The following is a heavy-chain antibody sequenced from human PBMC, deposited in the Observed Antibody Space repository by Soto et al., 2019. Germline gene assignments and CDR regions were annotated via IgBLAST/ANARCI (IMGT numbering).Heavy chain of an antibody. CDR1: GDSVSSNSAA. J-gene: IGHJ3*02. CDR3: ARLYPSLMITFGGVIVIDAFDI. V-gene: IGHV6-1*01. D-gene: IGHD3-16*02. CDR2: TYYRSKWYN. Sequence: SQTLSLTCAISGDSVSSNSAAWNWIRQSPSRGLEWLGRTYYRSKWYNDYAVSVKSRITINPDTSKNQFSLQLNSVTPEDTAVYYCARLYPSLMITFGGVIVIDAFDIWGQGTMVTVSS.